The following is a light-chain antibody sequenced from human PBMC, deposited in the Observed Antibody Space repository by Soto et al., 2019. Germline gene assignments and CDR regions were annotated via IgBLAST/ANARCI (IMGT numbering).Light chain of an antibody. CDR2: GNS. V-gene: IGLV1-40*01. CDR1: SSNIGAGYD. CDR3: QSYDSSLSGYYV. Sequence: QSVLTQPPSVSGAPGQRVTISCTGRSSNIGAGYDVHWYQQLPGTAPKLLIYGNSNRPSGVPDRFSGSKSGTSASLAITGLQAEDEADYYCQSYDSSLSGYYVFGTGTKVTVL. J-gene: IGLJ1*01.